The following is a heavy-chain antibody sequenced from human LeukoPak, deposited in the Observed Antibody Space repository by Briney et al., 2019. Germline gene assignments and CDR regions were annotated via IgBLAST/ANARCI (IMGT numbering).Heavy chain of an antibody. Sequence: GGSLRLSCAPSGSTFSILGMGWDRQVPGRGLGWVAVLPYDGSNKYYADSVNGRSTTSKDNSKNTLYLQMNSLRAEDTAVYYCARNLGYCSGGSCQKRGMDVWGQGTTVTVSS. CDR3: ARNLGYCSGGSCQKRGMDV. CDR1: GSTFSILG. CDR2: LPYDGSNK. D-gene: IGHD2-15*01. J-gene: IGHJ6*02. V-gene: IGHV3-30*19.